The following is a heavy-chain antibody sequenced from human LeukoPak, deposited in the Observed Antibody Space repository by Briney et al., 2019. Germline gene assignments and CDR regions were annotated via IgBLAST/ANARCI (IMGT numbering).Heavy chain of an antibody. Sequence: GGSLRLSCAGSGFIFNNYAMHWVRQPPGKRLEWVSGISWNSGSIDYADSVKGRSTISRDNAKNSLYLQMNSLRVEDTAFYYCAKDNRRHYTSGPNPDSLHWGQGALVTVSS. V-gene: IGHV3-9*01. CDR2: ISWNSGSI. J-gene: IGHJ4*02. CDR3: AKDNRRHYTSGPNPDSLH. CDR1: GFIFNNYA. D-gene: IGHD6-19*01.